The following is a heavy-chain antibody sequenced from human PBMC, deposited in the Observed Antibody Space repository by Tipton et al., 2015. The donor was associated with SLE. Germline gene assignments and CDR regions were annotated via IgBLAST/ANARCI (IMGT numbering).Heavy chain of an antibody. J-gene: IGHJ3*02. CDR2: IYYSGST. D-gene: IGHD1-26*01. V-gene: IGHV4-61*01. Sequence: TLSLTCTVSGGSVSSGSYYWSWIRQPPGKGLEWIGYIYYSGSTNYNPSLKSRVTMSVDTSKNQFSLKLSSVTAADTAVYYCARAGRTPKAFDIWGQGTMVTVSS. CDR1: GGSVSSGSYY. CDR3: ARAGRTPKAFDI.